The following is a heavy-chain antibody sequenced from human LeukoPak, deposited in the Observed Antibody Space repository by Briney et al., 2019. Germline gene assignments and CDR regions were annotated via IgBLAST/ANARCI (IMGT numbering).Heavy chain of an antibody. V-gene: IGHV4-34*01. CDR3: AERGSGWYFHN. J-gene: IGHJ4*02. CDR2: INNSGST. D-gene: IGHD6-19*01. Sequence: SETLSLTCAVYGGSFSGYYWSWIRQPPGKGLEWIGEINNSGSTNYNPSLKSRVTISVDTSKNQFSLKLTSVTAADTAVYYCAERGSGWYFHNWGQGTLVTVSS. CDR1: GGSFSGYY.